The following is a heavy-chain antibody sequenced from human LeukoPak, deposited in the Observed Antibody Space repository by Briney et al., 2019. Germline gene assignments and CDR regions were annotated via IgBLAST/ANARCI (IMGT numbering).Heavy chain of an antibody. CDR1: GFTFSSYW. D-gene: IGHD3-16*01. CDR3: ARGGGLDV. Sequence: GGSLRLSCAASGFTFSSYWMNWARKAPGKGLEWVASINHNGNVNYYVDSVKGRFTISRDNAKNSLYLQMSNLRAEDTAVYFCARGGGLDVWGQGATVTVSS. J-gene: IGHJ6*02. V-gene: IGHV3-7*03. CDR2: INHNGNVN.